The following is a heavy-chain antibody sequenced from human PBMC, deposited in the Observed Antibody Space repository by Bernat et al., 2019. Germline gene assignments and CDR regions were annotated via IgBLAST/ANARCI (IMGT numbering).Heavy chain of an antibody. Sequence: EGQLVESGGGLVQPGGSLRLSCSGSGFTFSSYTMHWVRQAPGKGLEYLSAISSNGGSTFYADSVKGRFTISRDNSKHTLYLQMSSLRAEDTAVYYCVKKGDGTATYDYWGQGTLVTVSS. D-gene: IGHD2-15*01. V-gene: IGHV3-64D*06. J-gene: IGHJ4*02. CDR1: GFTFSSYT. CDR2: ISSNGGST. CDR3: VKKGDGTATYDY.